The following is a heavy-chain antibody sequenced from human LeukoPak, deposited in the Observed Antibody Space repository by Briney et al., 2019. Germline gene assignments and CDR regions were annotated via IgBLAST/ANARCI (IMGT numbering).Heavy chain of an antibody. J-gene: IGHJ5*02. Sequence: SETLSLTCTVSGGSISSGGYYWSWIRQHPGKGLEWIGYIYYSGSTYYNPSLKSRVTISVDTSKNQFSLKLSSVTAADTAVYYCARGHCSSTSCYVLWFYPWGQGTLVTVSS. D-gene: IGHD2-2*01. CDR3: ARGHCSSTSCYVLWFYP. CDR2: IYYSGST. CDR1: GGSISSGGYY. V-gene: IGHV4-31*03.